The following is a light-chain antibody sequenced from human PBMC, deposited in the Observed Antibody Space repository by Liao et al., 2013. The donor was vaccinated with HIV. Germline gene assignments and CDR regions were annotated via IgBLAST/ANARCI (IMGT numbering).Light chain of an antibody. CDR2: QDS. V-gene: IGLV3-1*01. CDR1: KLGEKY. J-gene: IGLJ2*01. Sequence: SYEVTQPPSVSVSPGQTASITCSGDKLGEKYACWYQQKPGQSPVLVIYQDSKRPSGIPERFSGSNSGNTATLTISGTQAMDEADYYCQAWDNNFVVFGGGTKLTVL. CDR3: QAWDNNFVV.